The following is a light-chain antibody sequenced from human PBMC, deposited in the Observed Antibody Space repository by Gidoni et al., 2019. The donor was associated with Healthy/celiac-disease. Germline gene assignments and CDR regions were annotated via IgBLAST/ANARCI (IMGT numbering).Light chain of an antibody. Sequence: EILFTQSPGNLSLSPGERATLSCSASQRVSSSYLAWYQQKPGQAPRLLIYGASSRATGIPDRFSGSGSGTDFTLTISRLEPEDFAVYYCQQYGSSPRTFGQGTKLEIK. V-gene: IGKV3-20*01. CDR3: QQYGSSPRT. J-gene: IGKJ2*01. CDR1: QRVSSSY. CDR2: GAS.